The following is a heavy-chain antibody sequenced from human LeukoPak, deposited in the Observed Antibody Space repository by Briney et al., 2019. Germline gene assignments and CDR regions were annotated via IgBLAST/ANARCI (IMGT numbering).Heavy chain of an antibody. CDR2: TYYGSKWHN. CDR3: ARGFFRQGFDM. V-gene: IGHV6-1*01. CDR1: RDSVSSNSFA. Sequence: SQTLSLTCAISRDSVSSNSFAWNWIRQSPVRGLEWLGRTYYGSKWHNDNALSVKSRVTITPDTSKNQFSLQLNSVTPEDTAVYYCARGFFRQGFDMWGQGTMVTVSS. D-gene: IGHD3-10*01. J-gene: IGHJ3*02.